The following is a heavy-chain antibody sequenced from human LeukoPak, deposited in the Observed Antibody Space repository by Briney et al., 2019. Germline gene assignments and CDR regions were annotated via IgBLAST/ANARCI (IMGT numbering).Heavy chain of an antibody. Sequence: SETLSLTCTVSGGSISSYYWSWIRQPPGKGLEWIGYIYYSGSTNYNPSLKSRVTISVDTSKNQFSLKLSSVTAADTAVYYCARGGLLWFGESSNWFDPWGQGTLVTVSS. CDR2: IYYSGST. D-gene: IGHD3-10*01. CDR3: ARGGLLWFGESSNWFDP. V-gene: IGHV4-59*01. J-gene: IGHJ5*02. CDR1: GGSISSYY.